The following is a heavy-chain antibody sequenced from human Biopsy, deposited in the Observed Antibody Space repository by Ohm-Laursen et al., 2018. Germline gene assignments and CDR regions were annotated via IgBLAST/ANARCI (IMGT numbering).Heavy chain of an antibody. CDR2: ASYSGYT. CDR1: GGSFTGHY. Sequence: SETLSLTCTVSGGSFTGHYWTWIRQPPGQGLEWIGHASYSGYTNYNPSLKSRVTISVDTSKNHFSLNLRSATAADTAVYSCARLGNFWNAEDGLDLWGLGTMVTVSS. CDR3: ARLGNFWNAEDGLDL. J-gene: IGHJ3*01. V-gene: IGHV4-59*08. D-gene: IGHD3-3*01.